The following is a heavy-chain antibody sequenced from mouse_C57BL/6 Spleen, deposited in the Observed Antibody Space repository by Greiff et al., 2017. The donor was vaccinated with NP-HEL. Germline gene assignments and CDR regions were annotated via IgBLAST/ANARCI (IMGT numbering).Heavy chain of an antibody. CDR1: GYAFSSSW. Sequence: QVQLQQSGPELVKPGASVKISCKASGYAFSSSWMNWVKQRPGKGLEWIGRIYPGDGDTNYNGKFKGKATLTADKSSSTAYMQLSSLTSEDSAVYFCAYDDPVAYWGQGTLVTVSA. CDR3: AYDDPVAY. J-gene: IGHJ3*01. D-gene: IGHD2-12*01. V-gene: IGHV1-82*01. CDR2: IYPGDGDT.